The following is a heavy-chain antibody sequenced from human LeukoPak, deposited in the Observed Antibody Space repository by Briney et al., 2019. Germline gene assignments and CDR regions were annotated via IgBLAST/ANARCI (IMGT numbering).Heavy chain of an antibody. CDR1: GGSISSYY. J-gene: IGHJ4*02. Sequence: SETLSLTCTVSGGSISSYYWSWIRQPPGKGLEWIGCIYYSGSTNYNPSLKSRVTISVDTSKNQFSLKLSSVTAADTAVYYCARDSFSSGWGPFDYWGQGTLVTVSS. CDR3: ARDSFSSGWGPFDY. V-gene: IGHV4-59*01. D-gene: IGHD6-19*01. CDR2: IYYSGST.